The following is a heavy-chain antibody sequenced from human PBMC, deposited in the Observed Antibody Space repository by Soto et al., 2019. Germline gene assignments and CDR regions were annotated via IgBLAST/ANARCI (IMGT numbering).Heavy chain of an antibody. Sequence: QVQLVESGGGVVQPGRSLRLSCAASGFTFSSYGMHWVRQSPGKGLEWVAVISYDGSNKYYADSVKGRFTISRDNSKNTLYLQMNSLRAEDTAVYYCAKGSGPYYGSGSYFDYWGQGPLVTVSS. CDR2: ISYDGSNK. V-gene: IGHV3-30*18. J-gene: IGHJ4*02. CDR3: AKGSGPYYGSGSYFDY. D-gene: IGHD3-10*01. CDR1: GFTFSSYG.